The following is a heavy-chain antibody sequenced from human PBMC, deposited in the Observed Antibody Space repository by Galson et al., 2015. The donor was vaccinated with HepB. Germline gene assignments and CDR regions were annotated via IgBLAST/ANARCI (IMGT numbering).Heavy chain of an antibody. V-gene: IGHV3-23*01. Sequence: SLRLSCAASGFTFSNYAMSWVRQAPGKGLEWVSTISGSAGSTYYADSVKGRFTISRDNPKTTLFLQMNSLRADDTAVYYCAKRDGSGSSSAFDYWGQGTLVTVSS. J-gene: IGHJ4*02. CDR3: AKRDGSGSSSAFDY. CDR1: GFTFSNYA. D-gene: IGHD1-26*01. CDR2: ISGSAGST.